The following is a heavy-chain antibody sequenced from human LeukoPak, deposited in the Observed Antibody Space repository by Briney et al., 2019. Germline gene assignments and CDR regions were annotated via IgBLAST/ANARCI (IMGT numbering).Heavy chain of an antibody. CDR3: ATLRFLEWFSPFDP. CDR1: GYTLTELS. CDR2: FDPEDGET. J-gene: IGHJ5*02. D-gene: IGHD3-3*01. Sequence: ASVKVSCKVYGYTLTELSMHWVRQAPGKGLEWMGGFDPEDGETIYAQKFQGRVTMTEDTSTDTAYMELSSLRSEDTDVYYCATLRFLEWFSPFDPWGQGTLVTVSS. V-gene: IGHV1-24*01.